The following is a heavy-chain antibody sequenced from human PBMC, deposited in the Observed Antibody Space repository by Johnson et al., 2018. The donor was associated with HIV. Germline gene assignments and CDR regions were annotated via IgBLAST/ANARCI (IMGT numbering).Heavy chain of an antibody. D-gene: IGHD2-15*01. J-gene: IGHJ3*02. CDR2: FSWTSDSL. V-gene: IGHV3-9*01. CDR1: GFIFNDYA. CDR3: VKTVGLPTTWYLRAYDI. Sequence: EVQLVESGGGLVQPGRSLRLSCVASGFIFNDYAMHWVRQVPEKGLDWVAAFSWTSDSLYYADSVWGRFTIFRDNAKNSLYLEMNGLRPEDTALYYCVKTVGLPTTWYLRAYDIWGQGTRVTVSS.